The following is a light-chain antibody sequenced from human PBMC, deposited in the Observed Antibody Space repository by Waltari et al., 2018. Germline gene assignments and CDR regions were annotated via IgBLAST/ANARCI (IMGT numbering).Light chain of an antibody. CDR1: SGSVSTRSY. V-gene: IGLV8-61*01. J-gene: IGLJ3*02. CDR2: STN. Sequence: QTVVTQEPSFSVSPGGTVTLTCGLSSGSVSTRSYPRWYQQTPGQAPRTLIYSTNPRSSGVPDRFSGSILGNKAALTITGAQADDESDYYCVLYMGSGVWVFGGGTKLTVL. CDR3: VLYMGSGVWV.